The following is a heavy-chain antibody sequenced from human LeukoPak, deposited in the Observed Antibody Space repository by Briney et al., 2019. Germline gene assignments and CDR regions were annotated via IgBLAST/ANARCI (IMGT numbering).Heavy chain of an antibody. D-gene: IGHD7-27*01. Sequence: GASVKVSCMASGYIFTDHYLHWLRQAPGQGLEWMAWIHPKTGVTNYAERFQGRLSLTRDTSISTLYMELNSLTSDDTAVYYCARDHNWGPDYWGQGTLVSVSS. CDR3: ARDHNWGPDY. V-gene: IGHV1-2*02. CDR2: IHPKTGVT. CDR1: GYIFTDHY. J-gene: IGHJ4*02.